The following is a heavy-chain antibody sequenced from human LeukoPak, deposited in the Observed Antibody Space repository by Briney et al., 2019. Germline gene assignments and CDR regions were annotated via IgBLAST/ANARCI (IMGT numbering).Heavy chain of an antibody. CDR1: RFTFNSYA. Sequence: GGSLRLSCAASRFTFNSYAMSWVRQAPGKGLEWVSVIGGSNGITFYVGSVKGRFTISRDNSKNTLYLQMNSLRAEDTAVYYCAREQQLVCVDYWGQGTLVTVSS. J-gene: IGHJ4*02. CDR3: AREQQLVCVDY. CDR2: IGGSNGIT. D-gene: IGHD6-13*01. V-gene: IGHV3-23*01.